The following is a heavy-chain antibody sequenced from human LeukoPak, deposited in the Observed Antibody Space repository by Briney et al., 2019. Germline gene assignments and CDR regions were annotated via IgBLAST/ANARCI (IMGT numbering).Heavy chain of an antibody. CDR3: AGCSGGSCYSRGKYGVDV. J-gene: IGHJ6*02. Sequence: GGSLRLSCATSGFTFSSYAMNWVRKAPGKGLECVSFISTSGDFTYYAASVKGRFTVSRDNSKNTLYLQMNSLRADDTAVYYCAGCSGGSCYSRGKYGVDVWGQGTTVIVSS. CDR2: ISTSGDFT. V-gene: IGHV3-23*01. D-gene: IGHD2-15*01. CDR1: GFTFSSYA.